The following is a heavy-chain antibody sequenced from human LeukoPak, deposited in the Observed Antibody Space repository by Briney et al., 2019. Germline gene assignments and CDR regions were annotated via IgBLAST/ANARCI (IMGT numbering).Heavy chain of an antibody. CDR3: ARDRIAARPGVKPYGMDV. D-gene: IGHD6-6*01. J-gene: IGHJ6*02. Sequence: GGSLRLSCAASGFTFSDYYMSWIRQAPGKGLEWVSYISSSSYTNYADSVKGRFTISRDNAKNSLYLQMNSLRAEDTAVYYCARDRIAARPGVKPYGMDVWGQGTTVTVSS. V-gene: IGHV3-11*06. CDR1: GFTFSDYY. CDR2: ISSSSYT.